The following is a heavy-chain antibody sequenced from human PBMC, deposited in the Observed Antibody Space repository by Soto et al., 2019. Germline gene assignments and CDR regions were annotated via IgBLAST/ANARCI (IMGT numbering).Heavy chain of an antibody. CDR3: ARGIAGNYDVFDI. CDR2: INRSGST. Sequence: SETLSLTCAVYGGSFNGYYWSWIRQPPGKGLEWIGEINRSGSTNYTPSLKSRVAISADTSKNQFSLKLSSVTAAGTAVYYCARGIAGNYDVFDIWGQGTMVTVSS. CDR1: GGSFNGYY. J-gene: IGHJ3*02. D-gene: IGHD1-20*01. V-gene: IGHV4-34*01.